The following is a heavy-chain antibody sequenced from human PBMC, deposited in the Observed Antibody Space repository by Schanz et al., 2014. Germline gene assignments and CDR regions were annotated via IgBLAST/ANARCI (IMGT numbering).Heavy chain of an antibody. CDR2: IWSDGSGK. V-gene: IGHV3-33*01. CDR1: GFTFSSYG. D-gene: IGHD2-15*01. Sequence: QVQLVESGGGVVQPGRSLRLSCAASGFTFSSYGMHWVRQAPGKGLEWVAVIWSDGSGKYYADSVKGRFTISRDSPKNTLYLHMNTLRSEDTAVYYCARDRGYCSGGSCLTFDYWGQGTLVTVSA. CDR3: ARDRGYCSGGSCLTFDY. J-gene: IGHJ4*02.